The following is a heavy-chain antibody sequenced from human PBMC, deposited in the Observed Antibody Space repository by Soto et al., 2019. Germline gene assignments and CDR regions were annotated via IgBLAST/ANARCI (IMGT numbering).Heavy chain of an antibody. Sequence: ASVKVSCKASGYTFTSYGISWVRQAPGQGLEWMGWISAYNGNTNYAQKLQGRVTMTTDTSTSTAYMELRSLRSDDTAVYYCARRKGYCSTTSCYIGNWFDPWGQGTLVTAPQ. CDR3: ARRKGYCSTTSCYIGNWFDP. J-gene: IGHJ5*02. CDR2: ISAYNGNT. CDR1: GYTFTSYG. V-gene: IGHV1-18*01. D-gene: IGHD2-2*02.